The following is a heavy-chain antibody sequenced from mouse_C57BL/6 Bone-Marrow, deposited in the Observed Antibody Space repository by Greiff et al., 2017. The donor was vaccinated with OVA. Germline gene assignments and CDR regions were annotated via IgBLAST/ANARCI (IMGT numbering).Heavy chain of an antibody. J-gene: IGHJ4*01. CDR3: ARQMDD. CDR1: GFTFSSYG. V-gene: IGHV5-6*01. Sequence: EVQGVESGGDLVKPGGSLKLSCAASGFTFSSYGMSWVRQTPDKRLEWVATISSGGSYTYYPDSVKGRFTISRDNAKNTLYLQMSSLKSEDTAMYYCARQMDDWGQGTSVTVAS. CDR2: ISSGGSYT.